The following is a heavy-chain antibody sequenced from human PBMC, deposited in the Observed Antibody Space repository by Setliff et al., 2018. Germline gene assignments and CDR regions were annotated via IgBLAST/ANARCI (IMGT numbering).Heavy chain of an antibody. D-gene: IGHD2-8*01. CDR2: TYRDGST. Sequence: PGGSLRLSCAASGFTFSDYYMTWVRQAPGKGLEWVSITYRDGSTYYAESVKGRFILSRDSTKNTLSLQMNSLRVEDTAFYYCGTNSDSMHYIDFWGQGTLVTVSS. J-gene: IGHJ4*02. CDR3: GTNSDSMHYIDF. V-gene: IGHV3-66*01. CDR1: GFTFSDYY.